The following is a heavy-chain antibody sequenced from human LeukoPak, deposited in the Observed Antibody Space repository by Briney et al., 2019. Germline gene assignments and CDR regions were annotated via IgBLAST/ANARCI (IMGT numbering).Heavy chain of an antibody. CDR3: ARDQPVADTYNWFDP. D-gene: IGHD6-19*01. V-gene: IGHV3-7*01. J-gene: IGHJ5*02. CDR2: IKQDGSEK. CDR1: GFTFSSYW. Sequence: PGGSLRLSCAASGFTFSSYWMSWVRQAPGKGLEWVANIKQDGSEKYYVDSVKGRFTISRDNAKNSLYLQMNSLRAEDTAVYYCARDQPVADTYNWFDPWGQGTLVTVSP.